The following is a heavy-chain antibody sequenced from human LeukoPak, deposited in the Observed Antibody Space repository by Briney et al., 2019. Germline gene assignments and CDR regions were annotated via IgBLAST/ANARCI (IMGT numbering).Heavy chain of an antibody. Sequence: SVKVSCKASGGTFSSYAISWVRQAPGQGLEWMGGIIPIFGTANYAQKFQGRVTITADESTSTAYMELSSLRSEDTAVYYCARVTTVVGFQRHHYYYYGMDVWGLGTTVTVSS. D-gene: IGHD4-23*01. CDR1: GGTFSSYA. CDR3: ARVTTVVGFQRHHYYYYGMDV. V-gene: IGHV1-69*13. CDR2: IIPIFGTA. J-gene: IGHJ6*02.